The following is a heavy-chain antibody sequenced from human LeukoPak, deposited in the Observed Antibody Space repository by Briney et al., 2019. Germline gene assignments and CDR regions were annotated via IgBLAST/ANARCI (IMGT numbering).Heavy chain of an antibody. D-gene: IGHD3-10*02. J-gene: IGHJ6*04. CDR3: AELGITMIGGV. Sequence: GGSLRLSCAASGFPFSSYEMNWVRQAPGKGLEWVSYISSSGSTIYYADSVKGRLTISKDNAKNSLYLQMNSLRAEDTAVYYCAELGITMIGGVWGKGTTVTISS. CDR1: GFPFSSYE. V-gene: IGHV3-48*03. CDR2: ISSSGSTI.